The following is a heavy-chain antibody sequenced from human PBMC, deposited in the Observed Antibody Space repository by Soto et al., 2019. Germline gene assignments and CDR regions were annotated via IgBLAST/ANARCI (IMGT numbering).Heavy chain of an antibody. Sequence: PGESLKISCKGSGYNFTNYWIGWVRQMPGKGLESMGIIYPGDSDTRYSPSFQGQVTISADKSISTAYLQWSSLKASDTAMYYCARTSAAGKYYDGMDVWGQGTTVTVSS. V-gene: IGHV5-51*01. CDR1: GYNFTNYW. CDR2: IYPGDSDT. CDR3: ARTSAAGKYYDGMDV. D-gene: IGHD6-13*01. J-gene: IGHJ6*02.